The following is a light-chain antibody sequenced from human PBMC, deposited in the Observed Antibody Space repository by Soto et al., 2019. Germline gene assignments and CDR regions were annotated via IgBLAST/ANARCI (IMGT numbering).Light chain of an antibody. CDR3: QQYDNLPYT. CDR2: DAS. J-gene: IGKJ2*01. Sequence: DIQMTQSPSSLSASVGDRVTITCQASQDISNYLNWYQQKPGKAPKLLIYDASNLETGVPSRFSRRGSGTDFTFTISILQPEDIATYYCQQYDNLPYTFGHGTKLEIK. CDR1: QDISNY. V-gene: IGKV1-33*01.